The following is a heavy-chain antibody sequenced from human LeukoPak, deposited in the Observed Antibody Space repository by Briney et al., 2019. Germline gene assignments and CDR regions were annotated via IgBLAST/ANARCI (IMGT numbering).Heavy chain of an antibody. CDR2: ISSSSSYI. CDR1: GFTFSSYS. D-gene: IGHD2-15*01. CDR3: ARSPQLDIVVVVAAIDY. Sequence: GGSLRLSCAASGFTFSSYSMNWVRQAPGKGLGWVSSISSSSSYIYYADSVKGRFTISRDNAKNSLYLQMNSLRAEDTAVYYCARSPQLDIVVVVAAIDYWGQGTLVTVSS. V-gene: IGHV3-21*01. J-gene: IGHJ4*02.